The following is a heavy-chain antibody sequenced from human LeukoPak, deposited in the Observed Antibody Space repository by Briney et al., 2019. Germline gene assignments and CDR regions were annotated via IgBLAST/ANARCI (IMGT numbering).Heavy chain of an antibody. V-gene: IGHV1-69*05. Sequence: ASVKVSCKASGYTFTSYDINWVRQATGQGLEWMGRIIPIFGTANYAQKFQGRVTITTDESTSTAYMELSSLRSEDTAVYYCARVGDRDDFWGQGTLVTVSS. D-gene: IGHD5-24*01. CDR1: GYTFTSYD. CDR2: IIPIFGTA. CDR3: ARVGDRDDF. J-gene: IGHJ4*02.